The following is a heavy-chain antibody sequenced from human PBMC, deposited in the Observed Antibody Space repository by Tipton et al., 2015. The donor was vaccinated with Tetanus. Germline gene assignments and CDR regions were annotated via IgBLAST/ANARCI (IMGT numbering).Heavy chain of an antibody. CDR2: ISYSGST. V-gene: IGHV4-59*01. CDR1: GGSINNYY. CDR3: ARVGLVMAARRRNWFDP. D-gene: IGHD6-6*01. J-gene: IGHJ5*02. Sequence: TLSLTCTVSGGSINNYYWSWIRQPPGKGLEWIGYISYSGSTNYNPSLKSRVTISVDTSKNQFSLKLSSVTAADTAVYYCARVGLVMAARRRNWFDPWGQGTLVTVSS.